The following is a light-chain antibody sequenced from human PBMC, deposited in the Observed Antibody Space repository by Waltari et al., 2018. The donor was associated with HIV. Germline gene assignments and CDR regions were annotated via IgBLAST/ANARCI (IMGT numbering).Light chain of an antibody. V-gene: IGLV1-44*01. CDR2: SSD. J-gene: IGLJ2*01. CDR3: AAWDDSLKGVI. Sequence: QSVMTQPPSASGTPGQTVTISCSGTYSTIGSNTVNWYQQLPGTAPKLLIYSSDQWPSGVPDRFSGSKSGTSASLAISGLQSEDEADYYCAAWDDSLKGVIFGGGTKLTVL. CDR1: YSTIGSNT.